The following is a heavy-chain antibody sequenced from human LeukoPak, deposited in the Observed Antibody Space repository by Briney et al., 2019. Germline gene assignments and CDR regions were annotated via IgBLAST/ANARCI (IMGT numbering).Heavy chain of an antibody. CDR2: INHSGST. D-gene: IGHD2-15*01. J-gene: IGHJ4*02. CDR1: GGSFSGYY. CDR3: ARDSLVNCSGGSCYSGYFDY. Sequence: SETLSLTCAVYGGSFSGYYWSWIRQPPGKGLEWLGEINHSGSTNYNPSLKSRVTISVDTSKNQFSLKLSSVTAADTAVYYCARDSLVNCSGGSCYSGYFDYWGQGTLVTVSS. V-gene: IGHV4-34*01.